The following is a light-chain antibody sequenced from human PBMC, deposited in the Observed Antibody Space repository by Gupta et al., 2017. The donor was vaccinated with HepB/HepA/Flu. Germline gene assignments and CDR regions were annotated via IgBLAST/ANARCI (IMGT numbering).Light chain of an antibody. V-gene: IGLV1-47*01. Sequence: SLLTQPPSAPGTPGQSESLSSSGSSSNIGSNYVYWYQQLPGTAPKLLIYRNNQRPSGVPDRCSGSKSGTSASLAISGLRSEDEADYYCAAWDDSLSGRVFGGGTKLTVL. J-gene: IGLJ3*02. CDR1: SSNIGSNY. CDR2: RNN. CDR3: AAWDDSLSGRV.